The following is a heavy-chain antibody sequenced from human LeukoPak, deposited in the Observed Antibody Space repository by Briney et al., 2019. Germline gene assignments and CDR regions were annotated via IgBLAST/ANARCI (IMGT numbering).Heavy chain of an antibody. CDR3: AKDRYSSGLYFDY. D-gene: IGHD6-19*01. Sequence: PGRSLRLSCAASGFTFSSYGMHWVRQAPGKGLEWVAVISYDGSNKYYADSVKGRFTISRDNSKNTLYLQMNSLRADDTAVYYCAKDRYSSGLYFDYWGQGTLVTVSS. V-gene: IGHV3-30*18. J-gene: IGHJ4*02. CDR2: ISYDGSNK. CDR1: GFTFSSYG.